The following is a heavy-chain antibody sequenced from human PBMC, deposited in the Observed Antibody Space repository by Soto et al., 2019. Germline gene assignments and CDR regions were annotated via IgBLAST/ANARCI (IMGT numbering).Heavy chain of an antibody. V-gene: IGHV3-33*01. Sequence: GGSLRLSCAASGFTFSSYGMHGVRQVPGKGLEWVAVIWYDGSNKYYADSVKGRFTISRDNSKNTLYLQMNSLRAEDTAVYYCARDPDNWAFYDYWGQGTLVTVSS. CDR3: ARDPDNWAFYDY. D-gene: IGHD1-20*01. J-gene: IGHJ4*02. CDR2: IWYDGSNK. CDR1: GFTFSSYG.